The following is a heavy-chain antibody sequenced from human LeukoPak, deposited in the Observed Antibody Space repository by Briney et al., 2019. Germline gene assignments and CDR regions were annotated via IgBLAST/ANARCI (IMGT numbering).Heavy chain of an antibody. D-gene: IGHD4-17*01. V-gene: IGHV3-9*01. CDR2: VSWNSASI. CDR1: GFTFDDYA. CDR3: AKDGSSYGDYQIDYGMDV. J-gene: IGHJ6*02. Sequence: GRSLRFSCAASGFTFDDYAMHWVRQAPGKGLEWVSGVSWNSASIGYADSVKGRFTISRDNAKNSLYLQMNSLRAEDTALYYCAKDGSSYGDYQIDYGMDVWGQGTTVTVSS.